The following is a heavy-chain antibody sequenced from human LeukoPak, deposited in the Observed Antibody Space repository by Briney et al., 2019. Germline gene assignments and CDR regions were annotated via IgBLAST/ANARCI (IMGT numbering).Heavy chain of an antibody. CDR1: EFSVGSNY. D-gene: IGHD6-13*01. V-gene: IGHV3-66*01. Sequence: PGGSLRLSCAASEFSVGSNYMTWVRQAPGKGLEWVSLIYSGGSTYYADSVKGRFTISRDNAKNSLYLQMNSLRAEDTALYYCARNEEYSSSGIDYWGQGTLVTVSS. J-gene: IGHJ4*02. CDR2: IYSGGST. CDR3: ARNEEYSSSGIDY.